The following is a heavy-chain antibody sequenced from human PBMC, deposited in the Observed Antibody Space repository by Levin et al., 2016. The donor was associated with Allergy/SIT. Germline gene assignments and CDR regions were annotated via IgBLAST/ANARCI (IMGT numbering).Heavy chain of an antibody. CDR2: VYPGDSDA. V-gene: IGHV5-51*01. CDR1: GYSFSNYW. D-gene: IGHD2-15*01. J-gene: IGHJ6*02. CDR3: ARVFCSGGSCYSGYYYHYYGMDV. Sequence: GESLKISCKGSGYSFSNYWIGWVRQMPGKGLEWMGIVYPGDSDARYSPSFQGQVTISADKSISTAYLQWSSLKASDTAMYYCARVFCSGGSCYSGYYYHYYGMDVWGQGTTVTVSS.